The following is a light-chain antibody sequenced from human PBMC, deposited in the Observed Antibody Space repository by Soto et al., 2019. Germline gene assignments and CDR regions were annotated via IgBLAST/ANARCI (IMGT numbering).Light chain of an antibody. V-gene: IGKV1-12*01. CDR1: QDIHTW. CDR2: AAS. J-gene: IGKJ3*01. CDR3: QQANSFPFT. Sequence: DMQMTQSPSSVSASVGDRVTITCRASQDIHTWLAWYQQKPGKAPKLLISAASSLQSGVPSRFSGSGSGTVFTLTISSLQPEDFATYYCQQANSFPFTFGPGTKVDIK.